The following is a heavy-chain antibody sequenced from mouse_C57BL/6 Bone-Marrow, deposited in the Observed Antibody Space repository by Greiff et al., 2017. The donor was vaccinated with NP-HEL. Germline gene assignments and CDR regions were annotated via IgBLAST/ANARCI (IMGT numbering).Heavy chain of an antibody. V-gene: IGHV1-81*01. CDR1: GYTFTSYG. Sequence: LQESGAELARPGASVKLSCKASGYTFTSYGISWVKQRPGQGLEWIGEIYPRSGNTYYNEKFKGKATLTADKSSSTAYMELRSLTSEDSAVYFCARKEDYDYEFAYWGQGTLVTVSA. J-gene: IGHJ3*01. CDR2: IYPRSGNT. D-gene: IGHD2-4*01. CDR3: ARKEDYDYEFAY.